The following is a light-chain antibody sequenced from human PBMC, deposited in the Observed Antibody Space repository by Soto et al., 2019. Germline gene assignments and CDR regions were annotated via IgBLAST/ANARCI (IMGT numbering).Light chain of an antibody. V-gene: IGKV3-20*01. J-gene: IGKJ1*01. CDR2: GAS. CDR3: HHYGSAPWT. CDR1: QSVGDNL. Sequence: EIVLTQSPGTLSLSPGERATLSCRASQSVGDNLLAWYHQSPGQAPRLLIYGASSRATGIPDRFSGSGSGTDFTLTIDRLEPEDFPLYFCHHYGSAPWTFGQGTEVEIK.